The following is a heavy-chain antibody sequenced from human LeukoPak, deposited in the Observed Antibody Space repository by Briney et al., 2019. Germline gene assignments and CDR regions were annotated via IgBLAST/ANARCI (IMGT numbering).Heavy chain of an antibody. CDR2: IIPILGIA. Sequence: SVKVSCKASGGTFSSYAFSWVRQAPGQGLEWMGSIIPILGIANYAQKFQGRVTITADKSTSTAYMELSSLRSEDTAVYYCARAGNYDILTGYYTPHNWFDPWGQGTLVTVSS. CDR1: GGTFSSYA. V-gene: IGHV1-69*04. J-gene: IGHJ5*02. CDR3: ARAGNYDILTGYYTPHNWFDP. D-gene: IGHD3-9*01.